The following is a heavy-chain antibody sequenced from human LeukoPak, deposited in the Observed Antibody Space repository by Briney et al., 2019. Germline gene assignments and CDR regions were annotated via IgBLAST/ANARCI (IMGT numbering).Heavy chain of an antibody. CDR3: AIANGAFDI. Sequence: GGSLRLSCAASGFTFSSYAMHWVRQAPGKGLEWVAVISYDGSNKYYADSVKGRFTISRDNSKNTLYLQMNSLRAEDTAVYYCAIANGAFDIWGQGTIVSVSS. D-gene: IGHD4/OR15-4a*01. CDR2: ISYDGSNK. CDR1: GFTFSSYA. J-gene: IGHJ3*02. V-gene: IGHV3-30*04.